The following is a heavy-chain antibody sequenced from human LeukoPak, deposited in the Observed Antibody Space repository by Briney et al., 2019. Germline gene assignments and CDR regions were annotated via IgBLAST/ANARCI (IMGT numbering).Heavy chain of an antibody. CDR3: ARGSGLGEYYFDY. Sequence: ASVKVSCKASGYTFTGYYMHWVRQAPGQGLEWMGWINPNSGGTNYAQKFQGWVTMTRDTSISTAYMELSRLRSDDTAVYYCARGSGLGEYYFDYWGQGTLVTVSS. CDR1: GYTFTGYY. CDR2: INPNSGGT. D-gene: IGHD1-26*01. V-gene: IGHV1-2*04. J-gene: IGHJ4*02.